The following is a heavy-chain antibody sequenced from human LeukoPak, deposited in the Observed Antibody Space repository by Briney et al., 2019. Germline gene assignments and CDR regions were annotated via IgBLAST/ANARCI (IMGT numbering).Heavy chain of an antibody. J-gene: IGHJ4*02. CDR2: ISGNAASI. Sequence: PGGSLRLSCAASGFTFSIYEMNWVREAPGKGLEWLSYISGNAASIYYADSVLGRFTVSRDNAKNSLYLELNSLRAEDTAVYYCARMTTVTHYWGQGTLVTVSS. CDR1: GFTFSIYE. D-gene: IGHD4-17*01. V-gene: IGHV3-48*03. CDR3: ARMTTVTHY.